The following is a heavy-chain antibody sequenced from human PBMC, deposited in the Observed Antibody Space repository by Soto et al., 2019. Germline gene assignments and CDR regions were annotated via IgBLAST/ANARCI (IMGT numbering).Heavy chain of an antibody. J-gene: IGHJ6*02. D-gene: IGHD3-3*01. V-gene: IGHV3-30*18. CDR3: AKWSGAGGMDV. CDR2: ISYDGSNK. Sequence: SLRLSCAASRFTSSSYGMHWVRQAPGKGLEWVAVISYDGSNKYYADSVKGRFTISRDNSKNTLYLQMNSLRAEDTAVYYCAKWSGAGGMDVWGQGTTVTVSS. CDR1: RFTSSSYG.